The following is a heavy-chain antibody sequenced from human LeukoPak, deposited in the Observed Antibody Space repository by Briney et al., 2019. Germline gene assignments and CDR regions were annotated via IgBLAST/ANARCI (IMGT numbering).Heavy chain of an antibody. CDR3: AKVPYSDYGSGRPPFMDV. CDR2: ISGNGGST. V-gene: IGHV3-23*01. Sequence: AGGSLRLSCAASGFTFSNYAMSWVRQAPGKGLERVSTISGNGGSTYYADSVKGRFTISRDNSKNTLYLQMNSLRAEDAAIHYCAKVPYSDYGSGRPPFMDVWGQGTTVAVSS. J-gene: IGHJ6*02. D-gene: IGHD3-10*01. CDR1: GFTFSNYA.